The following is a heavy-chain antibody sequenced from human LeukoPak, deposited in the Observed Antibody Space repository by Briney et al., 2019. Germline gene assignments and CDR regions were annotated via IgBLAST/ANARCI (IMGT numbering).Heavy chain of an antibody. Sequence: GASVKVSCKASGYTFTSYGISWVRQAPGQGLEWMGWISAYSGGTKYAQNFQGRFTMTRDTSINTAYMELSRLRSDDTALYYCARIEGSAISFWGQGTLVTVSS. D-gene: IGHD3-3*01. CDR3: ARIEGSAISF. CDR2: ISAYSGGT. V-gene: IGHV1-18*01. CDR1: GYTFTSYG. J-gene: IGHJ4*02.